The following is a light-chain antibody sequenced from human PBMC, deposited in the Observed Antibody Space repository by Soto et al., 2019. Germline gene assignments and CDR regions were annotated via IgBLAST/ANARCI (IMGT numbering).Light chain of an antibody. CDR2: DAS. Sequence: DIQMTQSPSTLSASVGDRVTITCRASQSLNSFLAWYQQKPGRAPKLLIYDASTLDSGVPSRLGGSGSGTEFTLTISSLQTDDFATYYCQHDNSYSSWTFGHGTKVEIK. J-gene: IGKJ1*01. CDR3: QHDNSYSSWT. V-gene: IGKV1-5*01. CDR1: QSLNSF.